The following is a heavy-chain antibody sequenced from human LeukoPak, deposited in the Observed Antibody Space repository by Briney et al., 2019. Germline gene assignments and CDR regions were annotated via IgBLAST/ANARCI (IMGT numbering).Heavy chain of an antibody. Sequence: GGSQRLSCAAFGFTFSNAWMSWVRQAPGKGLEGVGRIKSKTDGGTTDYAAPVKGRFTISRDDSKNTLYLQMNSLKTEDTAVYYCTTVLTSPHYYFYMDVWGKGTTVTVSS. CDR2: IKSKTDGGTT. CDR1: GFTFSNAW. J-gene: IGHJ6*03. CDR3: TTVLTSPHYYFYMDV. D-gene: IGHD3-9*01. V-gene: IGHV3-15*01.